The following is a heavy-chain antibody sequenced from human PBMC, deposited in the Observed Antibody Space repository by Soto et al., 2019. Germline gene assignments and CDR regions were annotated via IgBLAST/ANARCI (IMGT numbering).Heavy chain of an antibody. Sequence: SETLSLTCGVSGGSVSSGDFSWAWIRQPPGKGLEWIGHTYHSGNDKYNPSLRSRVTISLDTSKNEFSLKLSSVTAADTAVYYCARGDSSGYYYAQFDYWGQGTLVTVSS. CDR3: ARGDSSGYYYAQFDY. CDR1: GGSVSSGDFS. CDR2: TYHSGND. D-gene: IGHD3-22*01. J-gene: IGHJ4*02. V-gene: IGHV4-30-2*01.